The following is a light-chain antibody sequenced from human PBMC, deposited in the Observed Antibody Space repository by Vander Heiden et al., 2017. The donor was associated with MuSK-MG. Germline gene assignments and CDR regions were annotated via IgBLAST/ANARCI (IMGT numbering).Light chain of an antibody. CDR3: QQYGDTPYT. J-gene: IGKJ2*01. CDR1: QSVTSSY. Sequence: EIVLTQSPGTLSLSPGESATLSCRASQSVTSSYLAWYQQKPGQAPRLLFYGASIRATGTPVSFSASGSGTDFTLTIKRLEPEDFAVYYCQQYGDTPYTFGRGTKLEI. V-gene: IGKV3-20*01. CDR2: GAS.